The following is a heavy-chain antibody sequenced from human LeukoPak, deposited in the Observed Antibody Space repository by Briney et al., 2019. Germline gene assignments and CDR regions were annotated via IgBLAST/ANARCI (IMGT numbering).Heavy chain of an antibody. V-gene: IGHV3-21*01. Sequence: PGGSLRLSCAASGFTFSSYSMNWVRQAPGKGLEWVSSISSSSSYIYYADSVKGRFTISRDNAKNSLDLQMNSLRAEDTAVYYCARGGNYDSSCYDGYWGQGTLVTVSS. D-gene: IGHD3-22*01. CDR1: GFTFSSYS. J-gene: IGHJ4*02. CDR2: ISSSSSYI. CDR3: ARGGNYDSSCYDGY.